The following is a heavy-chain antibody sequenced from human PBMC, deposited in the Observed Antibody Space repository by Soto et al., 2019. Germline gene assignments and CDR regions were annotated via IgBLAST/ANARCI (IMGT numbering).Heavy chain of an antibody. J-gene: IGHJ3*01. D-gene: IGHD2-2*01. Sequence: VHLVESGGNLVQAGGSLRLSCAASGFSFISYSMSWVRQAPGKGLEWVSYISNSGSVIHDADSVKGRFTISRDNAKNSLSLQMNSLRDEDTALYYCVRVYASNTFDLWGQGTVVTVSS. CDR1: GFSFISYS. CDR3: VRVYASNTFDL. CDR2: ISNSGSVI. V-gene: IGHV3-48*02.